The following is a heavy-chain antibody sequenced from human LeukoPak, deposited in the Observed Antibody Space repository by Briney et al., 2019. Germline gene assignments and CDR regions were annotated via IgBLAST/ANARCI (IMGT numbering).Heavy chain of an antibody. CDR1: GYTFISYY. CDR3: ARRVYCTSASCYHYHYYMDV. Sequence: ASVKVSCXASGYTFISYYIHWVRQAPGQGLEWMGIIDPSGGSTTYAQKFQGRVTMTRDTSTNTVYMQLSSLRSVDTAVYYCARRVYCTSASCYHYHYYMDVWGKGTTVTVSS. V-gene: IGHV1-46*03. J-gene: IGHJ6*03. CDR2: IDPSGGST. D-gene: IGHD2-2*01.